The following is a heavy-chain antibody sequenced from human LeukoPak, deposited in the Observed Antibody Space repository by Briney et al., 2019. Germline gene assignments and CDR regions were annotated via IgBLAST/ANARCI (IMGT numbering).Heavy chain of an antibody. CDR2: IYYSGST. CDR3: ARDSGVSAVGAPLFDY. D-gene: IGHD1-26*01. V-gene: IGHV4-59*01. J-gene: IGHJ4*02. CDR1: GDSISSYY. Sequence: SETLSLTCTVSGDSISSYYWSWLRQPPGKGLEWIGYIYYSGSTNYNPSLKSRVTISVDTSKNQFSLKLNSVTTADTAVYYCARDSGVSAVGAPLFDYWGQGTLVTVSS.